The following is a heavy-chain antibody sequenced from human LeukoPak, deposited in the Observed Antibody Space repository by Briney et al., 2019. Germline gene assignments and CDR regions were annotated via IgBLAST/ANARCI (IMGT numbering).Heavy chain of an antibody. Sequence: ASVKVSCKASGYTFTSYYMHWVRQAPGQGLEWMGIINPSGGSTSYAQKFQGRVTMTRDTSTSTVYMELSSLRSEDTAVYYCARDLGGIGVLAAAAFDYWGQGTLVTVSS. D-gene: IGHD6-13*01. J-gene: IGHJ4*02. CDR3: ARDLGGIGVLAAAAFDY. CDR1: GYTFTSYY. V-gene: IGHV1-46*01. CDR2: INPSGGST.